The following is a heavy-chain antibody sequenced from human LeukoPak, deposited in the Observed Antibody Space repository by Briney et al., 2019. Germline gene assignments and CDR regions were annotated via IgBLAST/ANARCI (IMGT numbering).Heavy chain of an antibody. CDR2: IYPGDSDT. D-gene: IGHD3-22*01. CDR1: GSSFTSYW. CDR3: ARRLDYYDSSGYYDAFDI. V-gene: IGHV5-51*01. Sequence: GESLKISCQGSGSSFTSYWIGWVRQLPGKGLEWMGIIYPGDSDTRYSPSFQGQVTISADKSISTAYLQWSSLKASDTAMYYCARRLDYYDSSGYYDAFDIWGQGTMVTVSS. J-gene: IGHJ3*02.